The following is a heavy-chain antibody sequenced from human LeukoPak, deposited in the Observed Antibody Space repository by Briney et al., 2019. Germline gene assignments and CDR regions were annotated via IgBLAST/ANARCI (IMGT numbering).Heavy chain of an antibody. CDR1: GDSVSGNGAA. J-gene: IGHJ6*02. CDR3: ARGRPDYYGLDV. Sequence: SQTLSLTCAISGDSVSGNGAAWNWIRQSPSRGLEWLGRTYYRSKWNNDFAVSVESRITINPDTSKNQFSLHLNSVTPEDTAVYYCARGRPDYYGLDVWGQGTTVTVAS. CDR2: TYYRSKWNN. V-gene: IGHV6-1*01.